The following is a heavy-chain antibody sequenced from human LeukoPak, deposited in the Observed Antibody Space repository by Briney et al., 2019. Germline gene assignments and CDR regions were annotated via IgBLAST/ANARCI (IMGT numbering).Heavy chain of an antibody. CDR3: ARLWSGYDHYYFDY. J-gene: IGHJ4*02. D-gene: IGHD5-12*01. V-gene: IGHV4-34*01. CDR1: GGSFSGYY. CDR2: INHSGST. Sequence: PSETLSLTCAVYGGSFSGYYWSWIRQPPGKGLEWIGEINHSGSTNYNPSLKSRVTISVDTSKNQFSLKLSSVTAADTAVYYCARLWSGYDHYYFDYWGQGTLVTVSS.